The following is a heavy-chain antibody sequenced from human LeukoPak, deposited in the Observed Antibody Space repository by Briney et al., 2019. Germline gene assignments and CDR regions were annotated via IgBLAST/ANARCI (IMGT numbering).Heavy chain of an antibody. J-gene: IGHJ4*02. Sequence: GGSLRLSCAASGFTFSSYAMSWVRQAPGKGLEWVSAISGSGGSTYYADSVKGRFTISRDNSKNTLYLRMNSLRAEDTAVYYCASPITIFGVVTHWGQGTLVTVSS. D-gene: IGHD3-3*01. CDR2: ISGSGGST. V-gene: IGHV3-23*01. CDR1: GFTFSSYA. CDR3: ASPITIFGVVTH.